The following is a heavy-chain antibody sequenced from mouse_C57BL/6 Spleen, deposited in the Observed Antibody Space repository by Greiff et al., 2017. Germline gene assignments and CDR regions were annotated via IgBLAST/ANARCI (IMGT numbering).Heavy chain of an antibody. V-gene: IGHV5-4*01. D-gene: IGHD1-1*01. Sequence: EVHLVESGGGLVKPGGSLKLSCAASGFTFSSYAMSWVRQTPEKRLEWVATISDGGSYTYYPDNVKGRFTISRDKAKNNLYLQMSHLKSEDTAMYYCARDVPYYYGSSYDAMDYWGQGTSVTVSS. CDR2: ISDGGSYT. J-gene: IGHJ4*01. CDR1: GFTFSSYA. CDR3: ARDVPYYYGSSYDAMDY.